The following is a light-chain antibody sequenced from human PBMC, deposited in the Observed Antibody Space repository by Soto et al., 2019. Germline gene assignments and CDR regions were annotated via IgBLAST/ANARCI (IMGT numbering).Light chain of an antibody. CDR3: QQSYRSPYT. CDR2: GAS. V-gene: IGKV1-39*01. Sequence: IQMTQSPSSLSASVGDSVTVTCRASQSINIYLNWYQQKPGKAPTLLIYGASSLQSGVPSRFTGGGSRTDFTITISSLQPEDFATYSCQQSYRSPYTFGQGTKLEIK. J-gene: IGKJ2*01. CDR1: QSINIY.